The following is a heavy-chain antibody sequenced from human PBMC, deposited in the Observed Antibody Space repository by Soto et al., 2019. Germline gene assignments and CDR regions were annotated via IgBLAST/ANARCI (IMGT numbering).Heavy chain of an antibody. D-gene: IGHD2-21*02. CDR2: TYYSGTT. J-gene: IGHJ6*02. V-gene: IGHV4-31*03. CDR3: ARVCGGDCHYGMDV. CDR1: GGSISSGGYY. Sequence: QVQLQESGPGLVKPSQTLSLTCTVSGGSISSGGYYWTWIRQHPGKGLEWIGYTYYSGTTYYNPSLKSRVTMSVDTSKIQFSLKLSSVTAADTAVYYCARVCGGDCHYGMDVWGQGTTVTVSS.